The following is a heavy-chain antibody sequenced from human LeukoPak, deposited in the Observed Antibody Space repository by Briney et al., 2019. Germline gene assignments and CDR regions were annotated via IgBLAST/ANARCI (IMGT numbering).Heavy chain of an antibody. CDR2: ISSSSSYI. CDR1: GFTFSSYS. CDR3: ARQPSGAIVGASIDY. V-gene: IGHV3-21*01. Sequence: GGSLRLSCAASGFTFSSYSMNWVRQAPGKGLEWVSSISSSSSYIYYADSVKGRFTISRDSAKNSLYLQMNSLRAEDTAVYYCARQPSGAIVGASIDYWGQGTLVTVSS. D-gene: IGHD1-26*01. J-gene: IGHJ4*02.